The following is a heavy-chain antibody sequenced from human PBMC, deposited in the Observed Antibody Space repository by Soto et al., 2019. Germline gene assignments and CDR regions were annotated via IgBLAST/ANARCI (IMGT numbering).Heavy chain of an antibody. CDR1: GFIFKMYW. CDR3: TRGPRPISTGTGAY. Sequence: PGGSLRLSCAASGFIFKMYWMHWVRQSPGKGLVWISRIYNDGTYSDYADSVRGRFTISRGNVNDTLYLQMNNLRAEDSGLYYCTRGPRPISTGTGAYWGRGTQVTVSS. V-gene: IGHV3-74*01. J-gene: IGHJ4*02. CDR2: IYNDGTYS. D-gene: IGHD3-10*01.